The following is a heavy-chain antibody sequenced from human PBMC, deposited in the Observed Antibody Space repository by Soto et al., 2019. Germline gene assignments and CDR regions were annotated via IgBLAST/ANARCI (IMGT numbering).Heavy chain of an antibody. D-gene: IGHD3-22*01. CDR3: AREGGYDSSGYYSYYYYGMDV. CDR2: ISAYNGNT. Sequence: VRQAPGQGLEWMGWISAYNGNTNYAQKLQGRVTMTTDTSTSTAYMELRSLRSDDTAVYYCAREGGYDSSGYYSYYYYGMDVWGQGTTVTVSS. V-gene: IGHV1-18*01. J-gene: IGHJ6*02.